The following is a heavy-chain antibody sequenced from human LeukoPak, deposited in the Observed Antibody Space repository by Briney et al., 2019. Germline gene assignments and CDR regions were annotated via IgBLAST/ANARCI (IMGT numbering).Heavy chain of an antibody. CDR3: ARDHLSGDYFGY. J-gene: IGHJ4*02. CDR1: GGSFSGYY. D-gene: IGHD2/OR15-2a*01. Sequence: SETLSLTCAVYGGSFSGYYWSWIRQPPGKGLEWIGYIYYSGSTNYNPSLKSRVTISVDTSKNQFSLKLSSVTAADTAVYYCARDHLSGDYFGYWGQGTLVTVSS. V-gene: IGHV4-59*01. CDR2: IYYSGST.